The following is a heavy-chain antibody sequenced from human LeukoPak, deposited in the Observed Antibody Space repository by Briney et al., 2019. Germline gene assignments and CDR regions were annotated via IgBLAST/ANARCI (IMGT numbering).Heavy chain of an antibody. CDR1: GGTFSSYA. CDR3: ASARATAMEDNWFDP. J-gene: IGHJ5*02. Sequence: SVKVSCKASGGTFSSYAISWVRQAPGQGLEWMGEIIPIFSTSNYAQKFQGRVTITADESTSTAYMELSSLRSEDTAFYYCASARATAMEDNWFDPWGQGTLVTVSS. CDR2: IIPIFSTS. D-gene: IGHD5-18*01. V-gene: IGHV1-69*13.